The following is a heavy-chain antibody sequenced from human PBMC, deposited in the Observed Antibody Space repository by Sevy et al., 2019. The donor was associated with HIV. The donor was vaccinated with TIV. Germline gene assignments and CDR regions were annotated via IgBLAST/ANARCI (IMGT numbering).Heavy chain of an antibody. V-gene: IGHV3-7*01. CDR1: RFTFSRFW. Sequence: GGCLRLSCAASRFTFSRFWMTWVRQAPGKGLEWVANIKQDGSERYYVDSVKGRFTISRDNAKSSLYLQMNSLRAEDTAVYFCATWTDFYYGMDVWGQGTTVTVSS. J-gene: IGHJ6*02. D-gene: IGHD5-12*01. CDR2: IKQDGSER. CDR3: ATWTDFYYGMDV.